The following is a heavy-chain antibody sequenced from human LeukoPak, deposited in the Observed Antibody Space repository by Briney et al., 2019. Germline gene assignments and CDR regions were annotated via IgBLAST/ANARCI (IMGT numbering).Heavy chain of an antibody. CDR3: ASGGVIVGMDV. CDR1: GYTFTSYG. CDR2: ISAYNGNT. Sequence: ASVKVSCEASGYTFTSYGISWVRQAPGQGLEWMGWISAYNGNTNYAQKFQGRVTITADESTSTAYMELSSLRSEDTAVYYCASGGVIVGMDVWGQGTTVTVSS. J-gene: IGHJ6*02. V-gene: IGHV1-18*01. D-gene: IGHD2-21*01.